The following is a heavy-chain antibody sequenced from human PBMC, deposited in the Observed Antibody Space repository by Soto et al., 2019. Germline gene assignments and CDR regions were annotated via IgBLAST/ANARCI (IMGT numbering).Heavy chain of an antibody. CDR2: VLQTGSST. V-gene: IGHV3-23*01. CDR3: AKDFTPDGYWDLDY. CDR1: GFTFSTYT. D-gene: IGHD4-17*01. Sequence: PGGSLRLSCAASGFTFSTYTMSWVRQPPGKGLEWVSAVLQTGSSTFYADSVKGRFTISRDNSKNTLYLQMNNLRAEDTAVYYCAKDFTPDGYWDLDYWGQGTLVTVSS. J-gene: IGHJ4*02.